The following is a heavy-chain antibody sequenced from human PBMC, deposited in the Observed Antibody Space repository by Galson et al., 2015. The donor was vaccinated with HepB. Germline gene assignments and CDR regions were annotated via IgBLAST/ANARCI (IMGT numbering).Heavy chain of an antibody. CDR2: ISSSNIYT. J-gene: IGHJ4*02. V-gene: IGHV3-11*06. Sequence: SLRLSCAASGFTFSDYYMSWIRQAPGKGLEWVSYISSSNIYTNYADSVKGRFTISRDNAKNSLYLQMNSLRAEDTAVYYCARESYSSGPDDWGQGTLVTASS. D-gene: IGHD6-19*01. CDR1: GFTFSDYY. CDR3: ARESYSSGPDD.